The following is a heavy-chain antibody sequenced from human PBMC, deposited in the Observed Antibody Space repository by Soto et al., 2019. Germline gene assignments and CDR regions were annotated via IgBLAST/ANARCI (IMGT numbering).Heavy chain of an antibody. CDR1: GGSISSYY. D-gene: IGHD4-17*01. V-gene: IGHV4-59*01. Sequence: QVQLQESGPGLVKPSETLSLTCTVSGGSISSYYWSWIRQPPGKGLEWIGYIYYSGRTNYNPSLKSRVTISVDTSKNQFSLKLSSVTAADTAVYYCARVTTSHLIDYWGQGTLVTVSS. CDR2: IYYSGRT. J-gene: IGHJ4*02. CDR3: ARVTTSHLIDY.